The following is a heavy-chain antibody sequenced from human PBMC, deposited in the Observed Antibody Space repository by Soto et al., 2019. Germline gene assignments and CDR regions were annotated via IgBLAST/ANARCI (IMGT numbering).Heavy chain of an antibody. J-gene: IGHJ4*02. D-gene: IGHD6-19*01. CDR3: ARYRSNNDN. CDR2: ISANNGNT. CDR1: GYTFTSYG. Sequence: QVQLVQCGAEVKKPGASVKVSCKASGYTFTSYGINWVRQAAGQGLEWMGWISANNGNTDYAQKLQGRVTMTTDTSTSSAYMEMRSLRSDDTAVYYCARYRSNNDNWGQGTLVIVSS. V-gene: IGHV1-18*01.